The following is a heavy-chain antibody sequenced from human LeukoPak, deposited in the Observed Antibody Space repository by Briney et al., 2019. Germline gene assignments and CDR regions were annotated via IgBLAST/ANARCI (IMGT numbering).Heavy chain of an antibody. CDR3: AISSHPDGRVY. Sequence: GESLKISCQGFGYPFTTSWSGCVRQLPGKGLEWTAIIYAGNSDAKYSPSFQGQVSISTDRSIITAYLHWSSLKASVTAIYYCAISSHPDGRVYWGQGTLVTVSS. CDR2: IYAGNSDA. J-gene: IGHJ4*02. CDR1: GYPFTTSW. D-gene: IGHD5-24*01. V-gene: IGHV5-51*01.